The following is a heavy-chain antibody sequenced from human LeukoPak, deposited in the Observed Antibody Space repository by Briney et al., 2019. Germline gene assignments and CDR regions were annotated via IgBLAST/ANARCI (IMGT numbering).Heavy chain of an antibody. CDR2: IKPDGSGE. CDR3: AKAGSSGWYELDF. V-gene: IGHV3-7*03. J-gene: IGHJ4*02. D-gene: IGHD6-19*01. Sequence: GGSLRLSCAASGFIFSNYWMTWVRQAPGKALEWVANIKPDGSGEYYVDSLKGRFTISRDNSKNTLYLQMNSLRAEDTAVYYCAKAGSSGWYELDFWGQGTLVTVSS. CDR1: GFIFSNYW.